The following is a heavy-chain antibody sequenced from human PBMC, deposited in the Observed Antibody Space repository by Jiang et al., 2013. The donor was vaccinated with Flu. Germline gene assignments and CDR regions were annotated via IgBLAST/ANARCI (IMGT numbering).Heavy chain of an antibody. D-gene: IGHD4/OR15-4a*01. CDR1: GGSIDTYY. CDR3: ARTAYGAYGALSNYYYYGLDV. CDR2: IYYSGVT. V-gene: IGHV4-59*01. J-gene: IGHJ6*04. Sequence: LLKPSETLSLTCSVSGGSIDTYYWSWIRQPPGKGLEWIGYIYYSGVTNSSPSLKNRVTISVDRSKNQFSLKLSSVTAADSAVYYCARTAYGAYGALSNYYYYGLDVWGTGTTVTVSS.